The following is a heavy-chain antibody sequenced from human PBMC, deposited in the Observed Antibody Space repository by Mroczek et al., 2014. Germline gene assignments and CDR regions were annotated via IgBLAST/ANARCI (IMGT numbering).Heavy chain of an antibody. J-gene: IGHJ6*02. CDR2: IYYSGST. CDR3: ARVRGCSSTSCYTPYGMDV. V-gene: IGHV4-31*03. Sequence: QVQLVESGPGLVKPSQTLSLTCTVSGGSISSGGYYWSWIRQHPGKGLEWIGYIYYSGSTYYNPSLKSRVTISVDTSKNQFSLKLSSVTAADTAVYYCARVRGCSSTSCYTPYGMDVWGQGTTVTVSS. D-gene: IGHD2-2*02. CDR1: GGSISSGGYY.